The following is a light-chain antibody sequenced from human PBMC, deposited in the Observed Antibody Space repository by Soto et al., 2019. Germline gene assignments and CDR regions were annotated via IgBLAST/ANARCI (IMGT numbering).Light chain of an antibody. CDR2: AAY. V-gene: IGKV1-8*01. CDR1: KGISSY. J-gene: IGKJ2*01. CDR3: QQYYSYPYT. Sequence: AIRMTQSPSSFSASTGDRVTITCRASKGISSYLAWYQQKPGKAPKLLIYAAYTLQSGVPSRFSGSGSGTDFTLTISCLQSEDFATYYCQQYYSYPYTFGQGTKLEIK.